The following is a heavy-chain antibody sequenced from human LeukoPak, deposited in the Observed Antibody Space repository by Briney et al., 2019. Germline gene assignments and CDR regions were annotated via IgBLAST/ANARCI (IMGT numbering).Heavy chain of an antibody. J-gene: IGHJ4*02. D-gene: IGHD5-18*01. CDR2: INAGNGNT. V-gene: IGHV1-3*01. CDR3: AREGYSYGGYYFDY. Sequence: ASVKVSCKASGYTFTSYAMHWVRQAPGQRLEWMGWINAGNGNTKYSQKFQGRVTITRDTSASTAYMERSSLRSEDTAVYYCAREGYSYGGYYFDYWGQGTLVTVSS. CDR1: GYTFTSYA.